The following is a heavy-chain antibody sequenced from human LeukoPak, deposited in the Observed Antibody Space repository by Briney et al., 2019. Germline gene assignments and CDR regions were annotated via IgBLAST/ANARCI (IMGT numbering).Heavy chain of an antibody. V-gene: IGHV1-69*04. Sequence: ASVKVSCKASGGTFSSYAISWVRQAPGQGLEWMGRIIPILGIANYAQKFQGRVTITADKSTSTAYMELSSLRSEDTAVYYCASGYSGYDVWTQDYYYYYGMDVWGPGTTVTVSS. D-gene: IGHD5-12*01. CDR3: ASGYSGYDVWTQDYYYYYGMDV. CDR1: GGTFSSYA. CDR2: IIPILGIA. J-gene: IGHJ6*02.